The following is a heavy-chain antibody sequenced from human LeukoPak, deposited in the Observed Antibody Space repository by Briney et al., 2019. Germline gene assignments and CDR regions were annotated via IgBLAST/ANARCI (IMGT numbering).Heavy chain of an antibody. D-gene: IGHD3-3*01. Sequence: GGSLRHSCAASGFTFSSFSMNWVRQAPGKGLEWVSYISSGSSTIYYADSVKGRFTISRDNAKNSLYLQMNSLRAEDTAVYYCARDYDFWSGYYTGIFDYWGQGTLVTVSS. J-gene: IGHJ4*02. CDR3: ARDYDFWSGYYTGIFDY. V-gene: IGHV3-48*01. CDR2: ISSGSSTI. CDR1: GFTFSSFS.